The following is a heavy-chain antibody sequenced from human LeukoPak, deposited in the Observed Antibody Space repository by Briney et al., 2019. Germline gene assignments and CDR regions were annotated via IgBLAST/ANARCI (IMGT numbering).Heavy chain of an antibody. V-gene: IGHV3-23*01. CDR2: ISRTGGST. CDR1: GFTFRSSA. D-gene: IGHD3-10*01. Sequence: GGSLRLSCAASGFTFRSSAMSWVRQAPGKGLDWVSAISRTGGSTYYADSVKGRFTISRDNSKNTLYLQMNSLRAEDTAVYYCAKESGYGSGIDYWGQGTLVTVSS. CDR3: AKESGYGSGIDY. J-gene: IGHJ4*02.